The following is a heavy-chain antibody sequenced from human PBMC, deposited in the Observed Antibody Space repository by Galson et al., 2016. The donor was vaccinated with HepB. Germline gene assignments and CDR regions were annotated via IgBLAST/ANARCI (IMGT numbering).Heavy chain of an antibody. J-gene: IGHJ6*02. Sequence: QSGAEVKKPGESLKISCRGSGYTFDSYWIGWVRQMPGKGLEWMGIIYPGDFDTRYSPSFQGQVTISVDKSISTAYLQWSGLTASDTAMYYCARSLTGSYGFWGAIYQYDAMDVWGQGTTVTVS. CDR2: IYPGDFDT. CDR1: GYTFDSYW. V-gene: IGHV5-51*01. D-gene: IGHD3-3*01. CDR3: ARSLTGSYGFWGAIYQYDAMDV.